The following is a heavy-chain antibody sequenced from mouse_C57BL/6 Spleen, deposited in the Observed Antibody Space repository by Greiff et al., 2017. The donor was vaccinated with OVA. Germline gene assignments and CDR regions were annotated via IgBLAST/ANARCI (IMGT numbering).Heavy chain of an antibody. Sequence: VQLQQSGAELVKPGASVKLSCTASGFNIKDYYMHWVKQRTEQGLEWIGRIDPEDGETKYAPKFQRKATITADTSSNTAYLQLSSLTSVDTAVYYCARDDYVYYFDYWGQGTTLTVSS. CDR1: GFNIKDYY. CDR2: IDPEDGET. V-gene: IGHV14-2*01. CDR3: ARDDYVYYFDY. J-gene: IGHJ2*01. D-gene: IGHD2-13*01.